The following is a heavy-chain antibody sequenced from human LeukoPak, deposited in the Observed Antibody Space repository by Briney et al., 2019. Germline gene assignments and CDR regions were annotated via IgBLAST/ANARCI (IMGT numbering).Heavy chain of an antibody. CDR3: ARRTSYYFPY. CDR1: GFTFSSYA. J-gene: IGHJ4*02. D-gene: IGHD1/OR15-1a*01. Sequence: GGSLRLSCAASGFTFSSYAMSWVRQAPGKGLEWVSTITGSGDSTDYADSVKGRFTISRDNAKNTLYLQVNSLRVEDTAVYYCARRTSYYFPYWGQGTLVTVSS. CDR2: ITGSGDST. V-gene: IGHV3-23*01.